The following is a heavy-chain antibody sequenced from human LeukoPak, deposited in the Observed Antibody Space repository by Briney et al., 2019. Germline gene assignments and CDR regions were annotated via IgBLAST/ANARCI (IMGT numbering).Heavy chain of an antibody. CDR3: VKVGEMATIDY. J-gene: IGHJ4*02. D-gene: IGHD5-24*01. CDR2: ISSNGGST. Sequence: PGGSLRLSCAASGFTLSSYWMHWVRQAPGKGLEYVSAISSNGGSTYYADSVKGRFTISRDNSKNTLYLQMSSLRAEDTAVYYCVKVGEMATIDYWGQGTLVTVSS. CDR1: GFTLSSYW. V-gene: IGHV3-64D*06.